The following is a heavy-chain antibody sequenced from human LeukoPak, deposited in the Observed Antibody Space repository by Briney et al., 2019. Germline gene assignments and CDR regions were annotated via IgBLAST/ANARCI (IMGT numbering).Heavy chain of an antibody. Sequence: PGGSLRLSCAASGFTFDDYGMSWVRQAPGKGLEWVSGINWNGGSTGYADSVKGRFTISRDNAKNSLYLQMNGLRAEDTALYHCARGTYYDILTGYYPFDYWGQGTLVTVSS. V-gene: IGHV3-20*01. J-gene: IGHJ4*02. CDR1: GFTFDDYG. CDR3: ARGTYYDILTGYYPFDY. D-gene: IGHD3-9*01. CDR2: INWNGGST.